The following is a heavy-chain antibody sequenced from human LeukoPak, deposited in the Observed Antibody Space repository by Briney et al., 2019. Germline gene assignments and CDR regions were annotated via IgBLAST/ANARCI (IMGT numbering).Heavy chain of an antibody. J-gene: IGHJ3*02. D-gene: IGHD6-19*01. Sequence: SETLSLTCTVSGGSIRSYYWSWIRQPPGKGLEWIGYTYYSGSTYYNPSLKSRVTISVDTSKNQFSLKLSSVTAADTAVYYCARQRPSGWHQDAFDIWGQGTMVTVSS. CDR2: TYYSGST. CDR3: ARQRPSGWHQDAFDI. CDR1: GGSIRSYY. V-gene: IGHV4-59*08.